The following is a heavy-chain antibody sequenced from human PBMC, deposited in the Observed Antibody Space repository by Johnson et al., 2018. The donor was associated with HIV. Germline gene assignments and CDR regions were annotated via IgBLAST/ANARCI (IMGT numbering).Heavy chain of an antibody. Sequence: QVQLVESGGGLVQPGGSLRLSCAASEFTSSTYAMHWVRQVPGKGLEWVAVIPYDATNKYYVDSVKGRFTISRDNSKNTLYLQMNSLRGEDTAVYYCARDRANCGCDCWNQAFDIWGQGTMVTVSS. J-gene: IGHJ3*02. CDR1: EFTSSTYA. V-gene: IGHV3-30-3*01. CDR3: ARDRANCGCDCWNQAFDI. CDR2: IPYDATNK. D-gene: IGHD2-21*02.